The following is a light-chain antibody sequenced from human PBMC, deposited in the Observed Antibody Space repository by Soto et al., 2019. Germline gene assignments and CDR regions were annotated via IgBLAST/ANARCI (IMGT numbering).Light chain of an antibody. CDR3: QHYNGFPIT. CDR1: QDIRYY. V-gene: IGKV1-33*01. Sequence: DIPLTQSPSSLSASLGDRVTITCQASQDIRYYLNWYQQKTGQAPKLLIYDASQLETGVPSRFSGSGSGTDFTFTINNLQPEDIGTYYCQHYNGFPITFGQGTRLEIK. J-gene: IGKJ5*01. CDR2: DAS.